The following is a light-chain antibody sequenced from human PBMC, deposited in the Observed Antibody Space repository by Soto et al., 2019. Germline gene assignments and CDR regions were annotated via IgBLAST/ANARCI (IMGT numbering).Light chain of an antibody. CDR2: KAS. CDR3: LQHNSYPWT. J-gene: IGKJ1*01. Sequence: DIQMTQSPSTLSGSVGDRVTITFLASQTISSWLAWYQQKPGKAPKLLIYKASTLKSGVPSRFSGSGSGTEFTLTISSLQPEDFATYYCLQHNSYPWTFGQGTKVDIK. CDR1: QTISSW. V-gene: IGKV1-5*03.